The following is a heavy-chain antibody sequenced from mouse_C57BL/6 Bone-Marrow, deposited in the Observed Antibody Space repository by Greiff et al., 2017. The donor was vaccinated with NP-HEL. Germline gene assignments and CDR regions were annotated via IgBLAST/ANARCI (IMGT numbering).Heavy chain of an antibody. D-gene: IGHD2-5*01. V-gene: IGHV6-3*01. CDR3: TGAYYSKGFAY. J-gene: IGHJ3*01. Sequence: EVQLQESGGGLVQPGGSMKLSCVASGFTFSNYWMNWVRQSPEKGLEWVAQIRLKSDNYATHYAESVKGRFTISRDDSKSSVYLQMNNLRAEDTGIYYCTGAYYSKGFAYWGQGTLVTVSA. CDR2: IRLKSDNYAT. CDR1: GFTFSNYW.